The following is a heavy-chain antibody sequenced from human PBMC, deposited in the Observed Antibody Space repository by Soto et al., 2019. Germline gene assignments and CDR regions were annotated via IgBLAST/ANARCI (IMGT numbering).Heavy chain of an antibody. CDR3: ATGKYYYDSSGYYYWFDP. J-gene: IGHJ5*02. CDR2: INPSGGST. Sequence: ASVKVSCKASGYTFTSYYMHWVRQAPGQGLEWMGIINPSGGSTSYAQKFQGRVTMTEDTSTDTAYMELSSLRSEDTAVYYCATGKYYYDSSGYYYWFDPWGQGTLVTVS. CDR1: GYTFTSYY. D-gene: IGHD3-22*01. V-gene: IGHV1-46*01.